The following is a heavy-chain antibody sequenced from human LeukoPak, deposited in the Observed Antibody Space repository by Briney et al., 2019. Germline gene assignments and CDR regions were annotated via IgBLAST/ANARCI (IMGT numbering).Heavy chain of an antibody. D-gene: IGHD3-10*01. CDR3: AHRERGPFDF. CDR1: GFSLSPTGVG. CDR2: IYWTDDV. J-gene: IGHJ4*02. Sequence: SGPTLVNPTQTLTLTCTFSGFSLSPTGVGVAWIRQPPGKALEWLALIYWTDDVRYSPSLKSRLSITRDTSGNQVVLTMTNVDPGDSATYYCAHRERGPFDFWGQGILVIVSS. V-gene: IGHV2-5*01.